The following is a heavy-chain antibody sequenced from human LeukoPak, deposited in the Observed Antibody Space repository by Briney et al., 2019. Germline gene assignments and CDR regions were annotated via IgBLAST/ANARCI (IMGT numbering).Heavy chain of an antibody. J-gene: IGHJ4*02. Sequence: GGSLRLSCAASGFTFIHYYMSWIRQAPGKGREWVSYISSSGSTIYYADSVKGRFTISRDNDKNLLYVQMNSLRAEDTAVYYCSRSRAEACTGYFDDWGQGTLVTVSS. V-gene: IGHV3-11*04. CDR3: SRSRAEACTGYFDD. CDR1: GFTFIHYY. CDR2: ISSSGSTI. D-gene: IGHD2-2*01.